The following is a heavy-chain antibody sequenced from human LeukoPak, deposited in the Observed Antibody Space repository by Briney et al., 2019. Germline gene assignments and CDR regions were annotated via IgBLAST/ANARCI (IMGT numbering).Heavy chain of an antibody. Sequence: GASVKVSCKASGYTFTGYYMHWVRQAPGQGLEWMGWINPNSGGTNYAQKFQGRVTMTRDTSISTAYMELSRLRSDDTAVYYCASAGRYSSGWYGSDWFDPWGQGTLVTVSS. J-gene: IGHJ5*02. D-gene: IGHD6-19*01. CDR2: INPNSGGT. CDR3: ASAGRYSSGWYGSDWFDP. CDR1: GYTFTGYY. V-gene: IGHV1-2*02.